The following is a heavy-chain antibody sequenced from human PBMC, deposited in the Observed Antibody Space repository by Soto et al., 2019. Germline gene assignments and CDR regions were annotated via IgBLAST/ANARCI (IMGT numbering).Heavy chain of an antibody. J-gene: IGHJ6*02. Sequence: QVQLVQSGAEVKKPGASVKVSCKASGYTFTGYYMHWVRQAPGQGLERMGWINPNSGGTNYAQKFQGWVTMTRDTSSSTAYMELSRLRSDDTAVYYCARGYCSGGSCYATTDYYYYGMDVWGQGTTVTVSS. V-gene: IGHV1-2*04. CDR1: GYTFTGYY. CDR3: ARGYCSGGSCYATTDYYYYGMDV. CDR2: INPNSGGT. D-gene: IGHD2-15*01.